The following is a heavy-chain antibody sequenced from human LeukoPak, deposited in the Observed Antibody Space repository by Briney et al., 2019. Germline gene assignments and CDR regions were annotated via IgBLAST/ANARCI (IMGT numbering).Heavy chain of an antibody. CDR3: ASGWYGAFDI. J-gene: IGHJ3*02. CDR1: GFTFSSYG. D-gene: IGHD6-19*01. V-gene: IGHV3-33*01. Sequence: PGGSLRLSCVVSGFTFSSYGMHWVRQAPGKGLEWVAVIWDDGGTKYYSDSVKGRFTISRDNSKSTLYLEMNSLRAEDTAVYYCASGWYGAFDIWGQGTMVTVSS. CDR2: IWDDGGTK.